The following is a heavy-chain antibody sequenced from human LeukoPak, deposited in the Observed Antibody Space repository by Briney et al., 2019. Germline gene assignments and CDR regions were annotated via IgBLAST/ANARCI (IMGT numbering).Heavy chain of an antibody. CDR1: GGSFSGYY. V-gene: IGHV4-34*01. Sequence: SETLSLTCAVYGGSFSGYYWSWIRQPPGKGLEWIGETNHSGSTNYNPSLKSRVTISVDTSKNQFSLKLSSVTAADTAVYYCARGLDASSWARYYYYMDVWGKGTTVTVSS. D-gene: IGHD6-13*01. J-gene: IGHJ6*03. CDR2: TNHSGST. CDR3: ARGLDASSWARYYYYMDV.